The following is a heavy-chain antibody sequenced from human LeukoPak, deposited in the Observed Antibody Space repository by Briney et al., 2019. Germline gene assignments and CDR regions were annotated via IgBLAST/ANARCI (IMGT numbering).Heavy chain of an antibody. CDR1: GGSISSYY. CDR2: IYYSGST. CDR3: ARDLDSTGADNWFDP. D-gene: IGHD7-27*01. J-gene: IGHJ5*02. Sequence: SETLSLTCTVSGGSISSYYWSWIRQPPGKGLEWIGYIYYSGSTNYNPSLKSRVTISVDTSKNQFSLKLSSVTAADTAVYYCARDLDSTGADNWFDPWGQGTLVTVPS. V-gene: IGHV4-59*01.